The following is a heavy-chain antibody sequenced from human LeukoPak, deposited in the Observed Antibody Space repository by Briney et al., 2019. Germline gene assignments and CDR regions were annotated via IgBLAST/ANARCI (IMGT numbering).Heavy chain of an antibody. CDR1: GDSISSDDYY. J-gene: IGHJ4*02. Sequence: SETLSLTCSVSGDSISSDDYYWSWIRQPPGKGLEWIGYILYRGTAYYHPSLKSRVIISVDTSRNEFSLELTSVTAADTAVYYCARFRRCIYYFDRWGQGTLVTVSS. D-gene: IGHD1-14*01. CDR2: ILYRGTA. CDR3: ARFRRCIYYFDR. V-gene: IGHV4-30-4*01.